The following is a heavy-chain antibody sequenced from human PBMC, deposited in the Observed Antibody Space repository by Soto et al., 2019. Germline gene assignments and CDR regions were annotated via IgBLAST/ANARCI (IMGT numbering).Heavy chain of an antibody. CDR2: IIPIFGTA. CDR3: ARDGVPGSSGDY. CDR1: GGTFSSYA. V-gene: IGHV1-69*06. J-gene: IGHJ4*02. Sequence: ASVKVSCKASGGTFSSYAISWVRQAPGQGLEWMGGIIPIFGTANYAQKFQGRVTITADKSTSTAYMELSSLRSDDTAVYYSARDGVPGSSGDYWGQGPLVTVSS. D-gene: IGHD3-10*01.